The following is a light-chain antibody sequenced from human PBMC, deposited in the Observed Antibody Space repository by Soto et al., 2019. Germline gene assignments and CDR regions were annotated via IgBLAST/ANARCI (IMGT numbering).Light chain of an antibody. CDR3: QQYGSSPIT. CDR1: QSVSSN. CDR2: GAS. Sequence: VVLRQSPATLSVSPGERATLSCRASQSVSSNLAWHQQRPGQAPRLLIYGASSRATGTPDRFSGSGSGTDFTLTISRLEPEDFAVYYCQQYGSSPITFGQGTRLEIK. V-gene: IGKV3-20*01. J-gene: IGKJ5*01.